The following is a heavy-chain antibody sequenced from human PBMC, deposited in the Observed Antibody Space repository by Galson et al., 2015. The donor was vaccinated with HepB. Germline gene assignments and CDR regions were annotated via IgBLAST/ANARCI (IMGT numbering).Heavy chain of an antibody. J-gene: IGHJ4*02. D-gene: IGHD3-9*01. CDR3: ARDLPSDLRYFDWPHDI. CDR2: ISAYNGNT. Sequence: SVKVSCKASGYTFTSYGISWVRQAPGQGLEWMGWISAYNGNTNYAQKLQGRVTMTTDTSTSTAYMELRSLRSDDTAVYYCARDLPSDLRYFDWPHDIWGQGTLVTVSS. V-gene: IGHV1-18*04. CDR1: GYTFTSYG.